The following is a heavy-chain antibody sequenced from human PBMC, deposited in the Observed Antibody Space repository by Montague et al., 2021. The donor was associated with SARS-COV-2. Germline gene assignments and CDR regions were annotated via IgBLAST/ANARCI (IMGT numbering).Heavy chain of an antibody. CDR1: VGSFSGYY. CDR2: INHTGST. D-gene: IGHD4-23*01. V-gene: IGHV4-34*01. Sequence: SETLSLTCAVYVGSFSGYYWSWIRQSPGKGLEWIGEINHTGSTKYNPSLKSRVTISVDTSKNQFSLKLSSVSAADTAVYYCARADYGGNRYWYFDLWGRGTLVTGSS. CDR3: ARADYGGNRYWYFDL. J-gene: IGHJ2*01.